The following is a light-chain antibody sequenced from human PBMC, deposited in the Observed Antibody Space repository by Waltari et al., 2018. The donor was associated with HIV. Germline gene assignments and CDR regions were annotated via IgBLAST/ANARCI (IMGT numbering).Light chain of an antibody. V-gene: IGLV3-27*01. Sequence: SYELTQPSSVSVSPGQTARITCSGDVLSKKFARWFQQKPGQAPVLIIYKDNERPPGIPERFSGSSSGTTVTLTISGAQVDDEADYYCYSATENNLVFGGGTKLTVL. J-gene: IGLJ2*01. CDR1: VLSKKF. CDR3: YSATENNLV. CDR2: KDN.